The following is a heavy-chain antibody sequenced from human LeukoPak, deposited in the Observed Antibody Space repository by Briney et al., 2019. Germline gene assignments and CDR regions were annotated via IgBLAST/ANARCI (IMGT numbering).Heavy chain of an antibody. CDR2: VSGSGST. Sequence: GGSLRLSCAASGFTFSTYAMSWVRQAPGKGLEWVSAVSGSGSTYYADSVKGRFTVSRDNSKNTLHLQMNSLRAEDTAIYYCAKQAYDSPRTDFDYWGQGTLVTVSS. V-gene: IGHV3-23*01. CDR3: AKQAYDSPRTDFDY. J-gene: IGHJ4*02. CDR1: GFTFSTYA. D-gene: IGHD3-22*01.